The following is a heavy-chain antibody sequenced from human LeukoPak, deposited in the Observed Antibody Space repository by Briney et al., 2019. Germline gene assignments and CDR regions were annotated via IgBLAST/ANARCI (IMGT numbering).Heavy chain of an antibody. J-gene: IGHJ6*02. Sequence: GWSLRLSCAASGFTVSNNYMSWVRQAPGKGLEWVSVIYSGGSTYYADSVKGRFTISRDNSKNTLYLQMNSLRGEDTAVYYCARDQGRYSDVPYYYYGMDVWGQGTRVTVSS. V-gene: IGHV3-66*01. CDR2: IYSGGST. CDR3: ARDQGRYSDVPYYYYGMDV. CDR1: GFTVSNNY. D-gene: IGHD5-18*01.